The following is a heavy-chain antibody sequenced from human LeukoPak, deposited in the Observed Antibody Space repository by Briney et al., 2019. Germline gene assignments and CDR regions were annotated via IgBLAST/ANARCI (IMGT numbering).Heavy chain of an antibody. CDR2: IYYSGST. J-gene: IGHJ6*02. V-gene: IGHV4-59*08. CDR3: ARHDRYSYVPRYYYGMDV. CDR1: GGSISSYY. D-gene: IGHD5-18*01. Sequence: SETLSLTCTVSGGSISSYYWSWIRQPPGKGLEWIGYIYYSGSTNYNPSLKSRVTISVDTSKNQFSLKLSSVTAADTAVYYCARHDRYSYVPRYYYGMDVWGQGTTVTVSS.